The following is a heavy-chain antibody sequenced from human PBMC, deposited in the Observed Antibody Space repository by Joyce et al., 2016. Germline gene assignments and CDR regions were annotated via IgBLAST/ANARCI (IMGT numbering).Heavy chain of an antibody. CDR2: IYPGDSDT. CDR3: ARHSKYYDNSGRARSEGVDF. D-gene: IGHD3-22*01. Sequence: EVQLVQSGAEVKKPGESLKISCEGSGYNFTSQWVGWVRQTPGKGLEWMGIIYPGDSDTRYSPSFQGQVTMSVDKSKTTAYLQWSSLRASDTAMYYCARHSKYYDNSGRARSEGVDFWGQGTMVTVSS. V-gene: IGHV5-51*01. J-gene: IGHJ3*01. CDR1: GYNFTSQW.